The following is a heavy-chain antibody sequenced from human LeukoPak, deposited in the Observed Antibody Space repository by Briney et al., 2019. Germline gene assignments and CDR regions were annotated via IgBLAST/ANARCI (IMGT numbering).Heavy chain of an antibody. D-gene: IGHD5-18*01. CDR3: ARDPATPGYSYVNWFDS. CDR2: ISSSSSYI. Sequence: GGSLRLSCAASGFTFSSYSMNWVRQAPGKGLEWVSSISSSSSYIYYADSVKGRFTISRDNAKNSLYLQMNSLRAEDTAVYYCARDPATPGYSYVNWFDSWGQGTLVTVSS. V-gene: IGHV3-21*01. J-gene: IGHJ5*01. CDR1: GFTFSSYS.